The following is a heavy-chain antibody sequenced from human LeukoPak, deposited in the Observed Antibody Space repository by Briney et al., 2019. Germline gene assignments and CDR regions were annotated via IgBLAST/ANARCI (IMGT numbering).Heavy chain of an antibody. CDR3: AKVYGSSWYYFDY. V-gene: IGHV3-30*04. D-gene: IGHD6-13*01. J-gene: IGHJ4*02. CDR2: ISYDGSNK. Sequence: GGSLRLSCAASGFTFSSYAMHWVRQAPGKWLEWVAVISYDGSNKYYADSVKGRFTISRDNSKNTLYLQMNSLRAEDTAVYYCAKVYGSSWYYFDYWGQGTLVTVSS. CDR1: GFTFSSYA.